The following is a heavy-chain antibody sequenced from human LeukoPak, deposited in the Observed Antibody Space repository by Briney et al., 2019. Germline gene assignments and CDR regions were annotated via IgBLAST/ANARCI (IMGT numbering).Heavy chain of an antibody. V-gene: IGHV4-34*01. CDR2: INHSGST. D-gene: IGHD3-9*01. J-gene: IGHJ4*02. CDR3: ATRSDYDILTGYSYHFDY. CDR1: GGSFSGYY. Sequence: SETLSLTCAVYGGSFSGYYWSWIRQPPGKGLEWIGEINHSGSTNYNPSLKSRVTISVDTSKNQFSLKLSSVTAADTAVYYCATRSDYDILTGYSYHFDYWGQGTLSPSPQ.